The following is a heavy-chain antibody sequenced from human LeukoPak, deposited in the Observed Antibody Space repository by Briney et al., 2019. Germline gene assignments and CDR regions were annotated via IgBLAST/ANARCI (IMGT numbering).Heavy chain of an antibody. D-gene: IGHD4-17*01. Sequence: PSETLSLTCTVSGGSISSYYWSWIRQPAGKGLEWIGRIYTSGSTNYNPSLKSRVTMSVDTSKNQSSLKLSSVTAADTAVYYCARDRPYGAYWYFDLWGRGTLVTVSS. CDR3: ARDRPYGAYWYFDL. J-gene: IGHJ2*01. V-gene: IGHV4-4*07. CDR2: IYTSGST. CDR1: GGSISSYY.